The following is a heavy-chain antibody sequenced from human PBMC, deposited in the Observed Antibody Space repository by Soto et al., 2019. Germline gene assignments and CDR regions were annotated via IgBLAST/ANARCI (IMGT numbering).Heavy chain of an antibody. CDR2: MNPNSGNT. CDR1: GYTFTSYD. D-gene: IGHD3-3*01. Sequence: QVQLVQSGAEVKKPGASVKVSCKASGYTFTSYDINWVRQATGQGLEWMGWMNPNSGNTGYAQKFQGRVTMTRNTSIGTAYMELSSLRSEDTAVYYCARAPIFGVVMPLSYYYGMDVWGQGTTVTVSS. J-gene: IGHJ6*02. V-gene: IGHV1-8*01. CDR3: ARAPIFGVVMPLSYYYGMDV.